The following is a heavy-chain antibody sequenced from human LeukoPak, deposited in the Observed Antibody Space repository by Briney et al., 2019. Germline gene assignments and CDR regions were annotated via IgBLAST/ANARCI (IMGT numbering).Heavy chain of an antibody. CDR2: ISDSGGST. D-gene: IGHD6-13*01. Sequence: PGGSLRLSCSASGFPFSSYAMHWVRQAPGKGLEYVSAISDSGGSTYYADSVKGRFTISRDNSKNTVYLQVNSLRDEDTAVYYCARDLEAANTYYFDYWGQGTMATVSS. J-gene: IGHJ4*02. CDR1: GFPFSSYA. CDR3: ARDLEAANTYYFDY. V-gene: IGHV3-64*04.